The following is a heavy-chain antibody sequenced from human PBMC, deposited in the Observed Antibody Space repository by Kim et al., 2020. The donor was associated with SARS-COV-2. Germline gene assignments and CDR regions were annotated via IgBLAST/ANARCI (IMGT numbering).Heavy chain of an antibody. Sequence: SETLSLTCTVSGGSISSYYWSWIRQPPGKGLEWIGYIYYSGSTNYNPSLKSRVTISVDTSKNQFSLKLSSVTAADTAVYYCARYHPLLYYFDYWGQGTLVTVSS. D-gene: IGHD2-2*01. V-gene: IGHV4-59*08. CDR3: ARYHPLLYYFDY. CDR2: IYYSGST. J-gene: IGHJ4*02. CDR1: GGSISSYY.